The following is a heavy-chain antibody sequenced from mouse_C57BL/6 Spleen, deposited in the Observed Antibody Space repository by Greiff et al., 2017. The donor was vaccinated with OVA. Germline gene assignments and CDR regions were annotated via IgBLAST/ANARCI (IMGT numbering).Heavy chain of an antibody. CDR3: ALYGSSYWYFDV. V-gene: IGHV1-55*01. CDR1: GYTFTSYW. Sequence: VQLQQPGAELVKPGASVKMSCKASGYTFTSYWITWVKQRPGQGLEWIGDIYPGSGSTNYNEKFKSTATLTVDTSSSTAYMQLSSLTSEDSAVYYCALYGSSYWYFDVWGTGTTVTVSS. CDR2: IYPGSGST. J-gene: IGHJ1*03. D-gene: IGHD1-1*01.